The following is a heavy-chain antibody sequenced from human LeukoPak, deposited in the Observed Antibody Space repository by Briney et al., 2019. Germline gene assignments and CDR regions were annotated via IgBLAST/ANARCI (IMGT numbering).Heavy chain of an antibody. CDR3: ANSRWSGCLDY. Sequence: GGSLRLSCAASGFTFSSYWMHWVRQAPGKGLVWVSRINSDGSGTTYADFVKGRFTISRDNAKNTLYLQMNSLRAEDTAVYYCANSRWSGCLDYWGQGALVTVSS. V-gene: IGHV3-74*01. J-gene: IGHJ4*02. D-gene: IGHD3-3*01. CDR1: GFTFSSYW. CDR2: INSDGSGT.